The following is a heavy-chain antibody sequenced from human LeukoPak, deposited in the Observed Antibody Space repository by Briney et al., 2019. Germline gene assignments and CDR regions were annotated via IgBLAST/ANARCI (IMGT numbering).Heavy chain of an antibody. D-gene: IGHD3-16*02. Sequence: GGSLRLSCAASGFTFSSYEMNWVRQAPGEGLEWVSYISSSGSTIYYADSVKGRFTISRDNAKNSLHLQMNSLRAEDTAVYYCARESFTFGGVIAPDFDYWGQGTLVTVSS. V-gene: IGHV3-48*03. CDR2: ISSSGSTI. CDR1: GFTFSSYE. CDR3: ARESFTFGGVIAPDFDY. J-gene: IGHJ4*02.